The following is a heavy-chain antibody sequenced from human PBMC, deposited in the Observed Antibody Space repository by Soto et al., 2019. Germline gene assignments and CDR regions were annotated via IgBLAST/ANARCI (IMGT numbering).Heavy chain of an antibody. J-gene: IGHJ4*02. CDR2: IYYSGST. CDR1: GGSISSYY. Sequence: SETLSLTCTVSGGSISSYYWSWIRQPPGKGLEWIGYIYYSGSTNYNPSLKSRVNISVDTSKNQFSLKMSSVTAADTAVYYCASTLDYGDYGPLDYWGQGTLVTVSS. V-gene: IGHV4-59*08. D-gene: IGHD4-17*01. CDR3: ASTLDYGDYGPLDY.